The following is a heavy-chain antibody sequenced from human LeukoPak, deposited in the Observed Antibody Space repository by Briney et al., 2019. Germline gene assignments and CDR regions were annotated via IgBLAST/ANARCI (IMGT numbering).Heavy chain of an antibody. D-gene: IGHD3-22*01. Sequence: SETLSLTCTVSGGSISSYYWSWIRQPPGKGLEWIGYIYYSGSTNYNPSLKSRVTISVDTSKNQFSLKLSSVTAADTAVYYLARYFHYYDSSGYYSRFDYWGQGTLVTVSS. V-gene: IGHV4-59*01. CDR2: IYYSGST. J-gene: IGHJ4*02. CDR1: GGSISSYY. CDR3: ARYFHYYDSSGYYSRFDY.